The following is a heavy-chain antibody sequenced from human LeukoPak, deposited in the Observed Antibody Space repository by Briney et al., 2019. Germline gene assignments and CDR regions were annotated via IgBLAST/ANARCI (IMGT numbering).Heavy chain of an antibody. CDR1: GYTFTGYY. CDR3: ARDLSIGSGH. V-gene: IGHV1-2*02. D-gene: IGHD6-19*01. J-gene: IGHJ4*02. Sequence: RWASVKVSCKASGYTFTGYYMHWVRQAPGQGLEWMGWINPDSGGTQYAQKFQGRITMTRDTSISTANMELSRLTFDDTAVYYCARDLSIGSGHWGQGTLVTVSS. CDR2: INPDSGGT.